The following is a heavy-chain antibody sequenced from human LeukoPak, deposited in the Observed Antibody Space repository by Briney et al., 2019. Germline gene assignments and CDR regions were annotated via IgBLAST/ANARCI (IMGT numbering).Heavy chain of an antibody. V-gene: IGHV3-48*03. D-gene: IGHD3-16*02. CDR1: GFTFSSYE. Sequence: GGSLRLSCAASGFTFSSYEMNWVRQAPGKGLEWVSYISSSGSTIYNADSVKGRFTISRGNAKNSVYLQMNSLRAEDTAVYYCARYRSPLDSWGQGTLVTVSS. CDR3: ARYRSPLDS. J-gene: IGHJ5*01. CDR2: ISSSGSTI.